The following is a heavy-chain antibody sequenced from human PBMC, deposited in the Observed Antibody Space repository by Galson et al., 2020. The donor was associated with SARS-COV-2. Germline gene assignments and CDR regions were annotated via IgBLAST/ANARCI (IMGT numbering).Heavy chain of an antibody. CDR2: INHSGST. D-gene: IGHD3-22*01. CDR3: ASLDYYDTSAPIGY. V-gene: IGHV4-34*01. J-gene: IGHJ4*02. Sequence: SETLSLTCAVHGGSFSGYYWSWIRQPPGKGLEWIGEINHSGSTNYNPSLKSRVTISIDTAKNQFSLELSSVTAADTAVYYCASLDYYDTSAPIGYWGQGTLVTVSS. CDR1: GGSFSGYY.